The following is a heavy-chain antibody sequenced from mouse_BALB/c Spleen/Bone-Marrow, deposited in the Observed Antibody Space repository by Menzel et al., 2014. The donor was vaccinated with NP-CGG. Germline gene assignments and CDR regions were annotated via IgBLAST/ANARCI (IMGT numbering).Heavy chain of an antibody. Sequence: QVQLQQSGSVLVRPGASVKLSCKASGYTFTSSWMHWVKQWPGQGLEWIGEIHPNSGYTNFNEKFKGKATLPVDTSSSTAYVDLSSLTSEDSAVYYCARYWSGFAYWGQGTLVTVSA. D-gene: IGHD4-1*01. J-gene: IGHJ3*01. CDR1: GYTFTSSW. V-gene: IGHV1S130*01. CDR2: IHPNSGYT. CDR3: ARYWSGFAY.